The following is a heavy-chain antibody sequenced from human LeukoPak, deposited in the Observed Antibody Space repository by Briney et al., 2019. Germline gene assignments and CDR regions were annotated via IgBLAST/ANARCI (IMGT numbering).Heavy chain of an antibody. V-gene: IGHV3-43D*04. CDR3: ARSSRRQWLVPIGFDY. CDR1: GFTFSSYA. D-gene: IGHD6-19*01. J-gene: IGHJ4*02. Sequence: GGSLRLSCAASGFTFSSYAMSWVRQAPGKGLEWVSLISWDGGSTYYADSVKGRFTISRDNAKNSLYLQMNSLRAEDTAVYYCARSSRRQWLVPIGFDYWGQGTLVTVSS. CDR2: ISWDGGST.